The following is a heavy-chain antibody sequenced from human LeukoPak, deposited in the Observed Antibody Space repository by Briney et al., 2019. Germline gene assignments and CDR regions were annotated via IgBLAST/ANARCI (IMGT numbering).Heavy chain of an antibody. CDR3: ARCWYTDYYYYMDV. CDR1: GYTFKNYG. D-gene: IGHD6-13*01. J-gene: IGHJ6*03. CDR2: ISAYNGNT. Sequence: GASVKVSCKASGYTFKNYGISWVRQAPGQGFEWMGWISAYNGNTKYSQKLQGRLTMTTDTSASTAFMELTSLRSDDTAVYYCARCWYTDYYYYMDVWGKGTTVTISS. V-gene: IGHV1-18*01.